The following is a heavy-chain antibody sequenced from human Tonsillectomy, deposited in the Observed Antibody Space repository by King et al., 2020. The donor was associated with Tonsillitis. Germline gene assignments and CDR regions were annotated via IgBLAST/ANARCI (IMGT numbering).Heavy chain of an antibody. Sequence: GQLVQSGAEVKKPGASVKVSCKASGYTFTTYYMHWVRQAPGRGLEWMGIINLSGGGTSYAQNFQSRVTMTRDTSTSTVYMELSSLRSEDTAVYSCARGSGTYVSFDYWGQGTLVTVSS. CDR2: INLSGGGT. V-gene: IGHV1-46*01. CDR1: GYTFTTYY. CDR3: ARGSGTYVSFDY. D-gene: IGHD1-26*01. J-gene: IGHJ4*02.